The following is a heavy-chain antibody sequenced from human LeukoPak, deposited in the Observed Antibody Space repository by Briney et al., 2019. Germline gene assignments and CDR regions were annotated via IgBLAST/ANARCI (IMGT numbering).Heavy chain of an antibody. Sequence: GGSLRLSCAVSGFTFSSYSMNWVRQAPGKGPEWVSYISSGSRIISYADSVKGRFTISRDNAKNSLYLQMNSLRDEDTAVYHCARDEGKWFDPWGQGTLVTVSS. CDR3: ARDEGKWFDP. CDR2: ISSGSRII. J-gene: IGHJ5*02. V-gene: IGHV3-48*02. CDR1: GFTFSSYS.